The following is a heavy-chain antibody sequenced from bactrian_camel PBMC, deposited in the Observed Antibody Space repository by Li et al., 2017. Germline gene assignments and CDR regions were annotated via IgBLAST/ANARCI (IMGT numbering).Heavy chain of an antibody. CDR2: RARNGRT. V-gene: IGHV3S63*01. Sequence: HVQLVESGGGSVQAGETLRLSCTASAVTLDGSNMAWYRVAPGSDCELISTRARNGRTYLADSVKGRFTISLDNAKNTAYLEMNNLRPEDTAVYYCTTLTDYG. CDR1: AVTLDGSN. D-gene: IGHD5*01.